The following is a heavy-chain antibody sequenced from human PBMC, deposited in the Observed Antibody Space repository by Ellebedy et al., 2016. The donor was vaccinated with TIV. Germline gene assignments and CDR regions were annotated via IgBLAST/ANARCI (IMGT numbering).Heavy chain of an antibody. D-gene: IGHD6-19*01. V-gene: IGHV3-13*01. CDR2: IGVSGAT. CDR1: GFTFSNYD. J-gene: IGHJ4*02. Sequence: GESLKISCAASGFTFSNYDMQWVRQPTGKGLEWVSGIGVSGATYYPGSVKGRFTIYRKNAKNSLYLQMNSLRGGDTAVYYCARGPHSSAWYPLDNWGQGTLVTVSS. CDR3: ARGPHSSAWYPLDN.